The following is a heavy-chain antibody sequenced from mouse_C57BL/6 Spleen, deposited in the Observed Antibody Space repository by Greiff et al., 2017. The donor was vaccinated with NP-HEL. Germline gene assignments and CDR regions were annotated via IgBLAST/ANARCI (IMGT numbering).Heavy chain of an antibody. V-gene: IGHV1-82*01. CDR2: IYPGDGDT. CDR3: ARVGQLRLRDYAMDY. D-gene: IGHD3-2*02. CDR1: GYAFSSSW. J-gene: IGHJ4*01. Sequence: VQLQQSGPELVKPGASVKISCKASGYAFSSSWMNWVKQRPGKGLEWIGRIYPGDGDTNYNGKFKGKATLTADKSSSTAYMQLSSLTSEYSAVYFCARVGQLRLRDYAMDYWGQGTSVTVSS.